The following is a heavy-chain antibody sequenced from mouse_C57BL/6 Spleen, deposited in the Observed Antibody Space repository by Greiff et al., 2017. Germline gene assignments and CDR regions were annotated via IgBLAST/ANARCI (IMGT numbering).Heavy chain of an antibody. D-gene: IGHD5-2*01. CDR2: IDPDDGET. CDR1: GFNFKDYY. Sequence: VQLQQSGAELVKPGASVKMSCTASGFNFKDYYMHWVKQRPEQGLEWIGRIDPDDGETKYAPKFQGKATLTADTSSDTAYLQLSSLTSEDSAVYYCSRERIREEFYWGQGTLVTVSA. CDR3: SRERIREEFY. J-gene: IGHJ3*01. V-gene: IGHV14-2*01.